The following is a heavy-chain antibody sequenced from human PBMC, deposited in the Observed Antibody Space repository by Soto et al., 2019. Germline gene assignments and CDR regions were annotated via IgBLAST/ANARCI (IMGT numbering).Heavy chain of an antibody. CDR3: ARDLKLHHSDFWSGRRRSYGVDV. CDR1: GYTFTSYY. Sequence: ASVKVSCKASGYTFTSYYMHWVRQAPGQGLEWMGIINPSGGSTSYAQKFQGRVTMTRDTSTSTVYMELSSLRSEDTAVYYCARDLKLHHSDFWSGRRRSYGVDVWGQGTTVTVSS. J-gene: IGHJ6*02. V-gene: IGHV1-46*01. CDR2: INPSGGST. D-gene: IGHD3-3*01.